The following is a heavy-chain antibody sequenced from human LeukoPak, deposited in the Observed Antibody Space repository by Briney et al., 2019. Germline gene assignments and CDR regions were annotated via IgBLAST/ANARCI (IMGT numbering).Heavy chain of an antibody. CDR1: GFTFSTFA. D-gene: IGHD3-22*01. J-gene: IGHJ3*02. Sequence: GGSLRLSCAASGFTFSTFAMIWVRQPPGKGLEWVSSIFPSGGEIHYADSVRGRFTISRDNSKSTLSLQMNSLRADDTAVYYCARGKPSYYYDSSAYFYNGAFDIWGQGTMVTVSS. CDR3: ARGKPSYYYDSSAYFYNGAFDI. V-gene: IGHV3-23*01. CDR2: IFPSGGEI.